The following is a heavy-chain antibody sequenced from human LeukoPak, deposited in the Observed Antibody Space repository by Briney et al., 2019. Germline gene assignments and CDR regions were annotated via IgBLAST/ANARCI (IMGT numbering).Heavy chain of an antibody. J-gene: IGHJ4*02. V-gene: IGHV4-59*01. D-gene: IGHD2-15*01. Sequence: SETLSLTCTVSGGSISSYYWSWIRQPPGKGLEWIGDIYYSGSTNYNPSLKSRVTISVDTSKNQFSLKRSSVTAADTAVYYFAGAHSFRYWGQGTLVTVSS. CDR1: GGSISSYY. CDR3: AGAHSFRY. CDR2: IYYSGST.